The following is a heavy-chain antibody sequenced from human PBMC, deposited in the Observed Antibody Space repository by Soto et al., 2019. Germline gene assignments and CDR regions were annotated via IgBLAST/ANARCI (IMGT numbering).Heavy chain of an antibody. D-gene: IGHD6-6*01. Sequence: SETLSLTCAVYGGSFSGYYWSWIRQPSGKGLEWIGEINHSGSTNYNPSLKSRVTISVDTSKNQFSLKLSSVTAADTAVYYCARAEYSSSSALDYWGQGTLVTVSS. V-gene: IGHV4-34*01. CDR1: GGSFSGYY. J-gene: IGHJ4*02. CDR3: ARAEYSSSSALDY. CDR2: INHSGST.